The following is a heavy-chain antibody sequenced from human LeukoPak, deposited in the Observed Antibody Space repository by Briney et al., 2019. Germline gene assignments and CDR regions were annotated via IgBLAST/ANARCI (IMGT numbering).Heavy chain of an antibody. Sequence: TGGSLRLSXAATGFTFCSYGMHWVRQPAGQGLQWLAFIRYDGSNKYYADSVKGRFTISRDNSKNTLYLQMNSLRAEDTAVYYCAKEGLYYDFWSGSYDYWGQGTLVTVSS. J-gene: IGHJ4*02. CDR1: GFTFCSYG. V-gene: IGHV3-30*02. CDR2: IRYDGSNK. CDR3: AKEGLYYDFWSGSYDY. D-gene: IGHD3-3*01.